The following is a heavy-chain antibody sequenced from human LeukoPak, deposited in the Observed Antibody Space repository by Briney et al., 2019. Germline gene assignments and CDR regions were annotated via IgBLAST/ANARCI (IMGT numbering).Heavy chain of an antibody. CDR2: IYYRGST. CDR1: GGSISSDY. Sequence: SETLSLTCTVSGGSISSDYWSRIRQPPGKGLEWIGYIYYRGSTNYNPSLKSRVTILVDTSKNQFSLKLSSVTAADTAIYYCARVMYASGSGFDYWGQGTLVTVSS. V-gene: IGHV4-59*01. D-gene: IGHD3-10*01. J-gene: IGHJ4*02. CDR3: ARVMYASGSGFDY.